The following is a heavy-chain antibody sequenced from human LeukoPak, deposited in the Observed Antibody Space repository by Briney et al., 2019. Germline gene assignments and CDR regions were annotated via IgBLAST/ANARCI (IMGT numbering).Heavy chain of an antibody. Sequence: SVKVSCKASGGTFRSYAISWVRQAPGQGLEWMGRVIPIFGIANYAQKFQGRVTITADKSTSTAYMELSSLRSEDTAVYYCARDRGHAYDSSGYFDYWGQGTLVTVSS. D-gene: IGHD3-22*01. CDR2: VIPIFGIA. V-gene: IGHV1-69*04. CDR1: GGTFRSYA. CDR3: ARDRGHAYDSSGYFDY. J-gene: IGHJ4*02.